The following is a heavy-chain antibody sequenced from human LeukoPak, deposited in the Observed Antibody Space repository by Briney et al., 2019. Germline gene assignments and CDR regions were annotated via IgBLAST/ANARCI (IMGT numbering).Heavy chain of an antibody. V-gene: IGHV4-34*01. CDR2: INHSGST. CDR1: GGSFSGYY. Sequence: SETLSLTCVVYGGSFSGYYWSWIRQPPGKGLEWIGEINHSGSTNYNPSLKSRVTISVDTSKNQFSLKLSSVTAADTAVYYCARGALLRYFDWLLDDWFDPWGQGTLVTVSS. CDR3: ARGALLRYFDWLLDDWFDP. D-gene: IGHD3-9*01. J-gene: IGHJ5*02.